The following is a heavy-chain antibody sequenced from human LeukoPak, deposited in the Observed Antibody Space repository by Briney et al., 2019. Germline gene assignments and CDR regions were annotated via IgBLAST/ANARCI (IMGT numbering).Heavy chain of an antibody. CDR1: GYTFTGYY. V-gene: IGHV1-2*02. CDR2: INPDSGGT. CDR3: ASFNALLQQYYSYYYGMDV. D-gene: IGHD2/OR15-2a*01. J-gene: IGHJ6*02. Sequence: ASVKVSCKASGYTFTGYYIHWVRQAPGQGLEWMGWINPDSGGTNYAQKFQGRVTMTRDTSISTAYMELSRLTSDDTAVYYCASFNALLQQYYSYYYGMDVWGQGTTVTVSS.